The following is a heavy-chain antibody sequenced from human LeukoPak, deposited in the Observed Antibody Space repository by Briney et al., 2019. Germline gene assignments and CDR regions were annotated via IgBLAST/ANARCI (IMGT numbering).Heavy chain of an antibody. J-gene: IGHJ4*02. CDR3: ARGGEDYDYVWGSYRYDY. CDR1: GGSFSGYY. CDR2: IYTSGST. D-gene: IGHD3-16*02. Sequence: PSETLSLTCAVYGGSFSGYYWSWIRQPAGKGLEWIGRIYTSGSTNYNPSLKSRVTMSVDTSKNQFSLKLSSVTAADTAVYYCARGGEDYDYVWGSYRYDYWGQGTLVTVSS. V-gene: IGHV4-59*10.